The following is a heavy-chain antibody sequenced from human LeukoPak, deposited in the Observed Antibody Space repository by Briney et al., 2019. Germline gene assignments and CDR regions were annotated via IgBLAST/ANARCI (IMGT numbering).Heavy chain of an antibody. CDR3: AKDYYDFWSGPPPMDV. CDR1: GFTFSSYG. Sequence: GGSLRLFCAASGFTFSSYGMHGVRQAPGKGLEGVAVIWYDGSYKYYADSVKGRFTISRDNSKNTLYLQMNSLRAEDTAVYYCAKDYYDFWSGPPPMDVWGKGTTVTVSS. J-gene: IGHJ6*03. CDR2: IWYDGSYK. D-gene: IGHD3-3*01. V-gene: IGHV3-33*06.